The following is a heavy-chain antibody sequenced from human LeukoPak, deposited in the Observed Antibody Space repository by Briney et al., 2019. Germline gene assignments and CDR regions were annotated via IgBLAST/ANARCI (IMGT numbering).Heavy chain of an antibody. J-gene: IGHJ4*02. V-gene: IGHV3-66*01. D-gene: IGHD4-17*01. CDR1: EFSVGSNY. Sequence: GGSLRLSCAASEFSVGSNYMTWVRQAPGKGLEWVSLIYSGGSTYYADSVKGRFTISRDNSKNTLYLQMNSLRAEDTALYYCAKDLDHDYDDYGLDYWGQGTLVTVFS. CDR2: IYSGGST. CDR3: AKDLDHDYDDYGLDY.